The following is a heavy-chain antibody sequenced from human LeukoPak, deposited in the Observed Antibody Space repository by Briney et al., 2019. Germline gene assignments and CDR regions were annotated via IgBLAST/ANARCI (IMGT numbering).Heavy chain of an antibody. D-gene: IGHD3-3*01. CDR1: GFTFSSYA. Sequence: GGSLRLSCAASGFTFSSYAMSWVRQAPGKGLEWVSAISGSGGSTYYADSVKGRFTISRDNSKNTLYLQMNSLRAEDTAVYYCARRPFVLRFLEWSQNYFDYWGQGTLVTVSS. CDR2: ISGSGGST. J-gene: IGHJ4*02. V-gene: IGHV3-23*01. CDR3: ARRPFVLRFLEWSQNYFDY.